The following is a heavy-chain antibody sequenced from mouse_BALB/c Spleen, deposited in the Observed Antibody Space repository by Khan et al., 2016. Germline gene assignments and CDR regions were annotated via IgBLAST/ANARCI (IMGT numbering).Heavy chain of an antibody. CDR3: SREGWLDSMDY. J-gene: IGHJ4*01. D-gene: IGHD2-3*01. CDR2: INTYTGEP. V-gene: IGHV9-1*02. Sequence: QIQLVQSGPELKKPGETVKISCKASGYTFTNYGMNWVKQAPGKGLKWLGWINTYTGEPTYADDFKGRFAFSLETSASTAYLQINNLKNEDMATYVCSREGWLDSMDYWGQGTSVTVSS. CDR1: GYTFTNYG.